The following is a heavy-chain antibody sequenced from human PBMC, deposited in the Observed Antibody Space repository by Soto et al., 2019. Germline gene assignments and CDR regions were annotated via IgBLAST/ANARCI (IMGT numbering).Heavy chain of an antibody. CDR2: ISYDGSNK. CDR3: ARDPHPLDIVVVVAAHERYFDY. Sequence: TGGSLRLSCAASGFTFSSYAMHWVRQAPGKGLEWVAVISYDGSNKYYADSVKGRFTISRDNSKNTLYLQMNSLRAEDTAVYYCARDPHPLDIVVVVAAHERYFDYWGQGTLVTVSS. CDR1: GFTFSSYA. V-gene: IGHV3-30-3*01. J-gene: IGHJ4*02. D-gene: IGHD2-15*01.